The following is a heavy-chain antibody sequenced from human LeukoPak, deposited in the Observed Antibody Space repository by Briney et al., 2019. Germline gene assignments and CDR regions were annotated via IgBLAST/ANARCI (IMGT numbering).Heavy chain of an antibody. CDR3: ARELEYSSSSPIDY. V-gene: IGHV4-61*02. J-gene: IGHJ4*02. CDR1: GGSISSGSYY. CDR2: IYTSGST. Sequence: SQTLSLTCTVSGGSISSGSYYWSWIRQSAGKGLEWIGRIYTSGSTNYNPSLKSRVTISVDTSKNQFSLKLSSVTAADTAVYYCARELEYSSSSPIDYWGQGTLVTVSS. D-gene: IGHD6-6*01.